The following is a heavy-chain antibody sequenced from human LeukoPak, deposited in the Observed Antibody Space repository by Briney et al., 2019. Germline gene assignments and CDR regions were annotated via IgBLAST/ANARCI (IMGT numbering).Heavy chain of an antibody. CDR2: ISGSGGST. J-gene: IGHJ4*02. CDR1: GFTFSSYA. D-gene: IGHD5-18*01. CDR3: AKGFGYTYAYADY. Sequence: GGSLRLSCAASGFTFSSYAVSWVRQAPGKGLGWVSAISGSGGSTNYADSVKGRFTISRDNSKKMLYLQMNSLRAEDTAVYYCAKGFGYTYAYADYWGQGTLVTVSS. V-gene: IGHV3-23*01.